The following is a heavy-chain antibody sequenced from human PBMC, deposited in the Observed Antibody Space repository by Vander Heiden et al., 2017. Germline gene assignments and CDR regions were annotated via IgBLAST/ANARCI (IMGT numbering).Heavy chain of an antibody. D-gene: IGHD3-9*01. CDR2: IYPGDSDT. CDR1: GYIFTSHW. Sequence: EVQLVQSGAEVKKPGESLKISCETSGYIFTSHWIGWVRQVTGKGLEWMGIIYPGDSDTRYSPSFQGQVTISADESISTAYLQWSSLKASDTAMYYCARGGRDDYNTRFFGKWGQGTLVTVSS. CDR3: ARGGRDDYNTRFFGK. J-gene: IGHJ4*02. V-gene: IGHV5-51*01.